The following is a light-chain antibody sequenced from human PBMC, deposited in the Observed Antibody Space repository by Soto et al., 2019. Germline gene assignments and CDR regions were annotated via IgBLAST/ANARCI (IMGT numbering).Light chain of an antibody. J-gene: IGLJ3*02. CDR1: SSDVGTYKP. V-gene: IGLV2-23*01. Sequence: QSALTQPASVSGSPGQSITISCTGTSSDVGTYKPVSWYQQYPGKAPKVIIYDDTKRPSGVSSRFSGSKSGNTASLTISGLQAEDEADYYCCSFAGSSTSFGGGT. CDR3: CSFAGSSTS. CDR2: DDT.